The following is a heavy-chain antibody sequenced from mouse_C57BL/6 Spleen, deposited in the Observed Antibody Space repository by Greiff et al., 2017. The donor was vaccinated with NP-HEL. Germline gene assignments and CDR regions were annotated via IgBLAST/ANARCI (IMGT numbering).Heavy chain of an antibody. D-gene: IGHD1-1*01. J-gene: IGHJ3*01. CDR3: ARGEFNGSSYGWFAY. CDR2: IDPSDSET. V-gene: IGHV1-52*01. Sequence: QVQLQQPGAELVRPGSSVKLSCKASGYTFTSYWMHWVKQRPIQGLEWIGNIDPSDSETHYNQKFKDKATLTVDKSSSTAYMQLSSLTSEDSAVYYCARGEFNGSSYGWFAYWGQGTLVTVSA. CDR1: GYTFTSYW.